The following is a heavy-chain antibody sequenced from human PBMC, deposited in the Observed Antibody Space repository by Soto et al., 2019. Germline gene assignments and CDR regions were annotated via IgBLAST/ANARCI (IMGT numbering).Heavy chain of an antibody. D-gene: IGHD3-3*01. Sequence: QVQLVESEGGVVQPGRSLRLSCAPSGFTFSNYAMHWVRQAPGKGLEWVAVISYDGSNKYYADSVKGRFTISRDNSKNTMHLQMNSLRAEDTAVYYCARDKRDLRFLEWSYYFDYWGQGTLVTVSS. V-gene: IGHV3-30-3*01. CDR2: ISYDGSNK. J-gene: IGHJ4*02. CDR3: ARDKRDLRFLEWSYYFDY. CDR1: GFTFSNYA.